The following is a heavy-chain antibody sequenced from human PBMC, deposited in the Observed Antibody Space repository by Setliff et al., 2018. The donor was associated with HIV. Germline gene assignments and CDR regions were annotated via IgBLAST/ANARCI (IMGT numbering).Heavy chain of an antibody. V-gene: IGHV7-4-1*02. D-gene: IGHD4-17*01. CDR2: INTDTGNP. J-gene: IGHJ6*03. Sequence: RASVKVSCKASGYTFSNYGMNWVRQAPGQGLEWMGWINTDTGNPTYAQDFTGRFVFSLDTSVGTAYLQISSLKAEDTAVYYCARDHDYGDLSRNWFYMDVWGKGTTVTVSS. CDR3: ARDHDYGDLSRNWFYMDV. CDR1: GYTFSNYG.